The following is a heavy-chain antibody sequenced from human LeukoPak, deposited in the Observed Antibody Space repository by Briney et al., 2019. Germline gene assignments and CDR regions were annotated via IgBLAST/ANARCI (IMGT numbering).Heavy chain of an antibody. V-gene: IGHV4-59*08. Sequence: PSETLSLTCTVSGGSIGSYCWSWIRQPPGKGLEWIGYIYYTGGTNYNPSLKSRVTLSVDMSRNQFSLNLNSVTAADTAMYYCARHEGRSGWNGWYDHWGQGILVTVSS. CDR2: IYYTGGT. J-gene: IGHJ4*02. CDR3: ARHEGRSGWNGWYDH. D-gene: IGHD6-19*01. CDR1: GGSIGSYC.